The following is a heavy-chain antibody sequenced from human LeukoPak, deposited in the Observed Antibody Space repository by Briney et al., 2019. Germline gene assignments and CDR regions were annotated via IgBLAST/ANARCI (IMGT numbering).Heavy chain of an antibody. CDR1: GFTFISYS. J-gene: IGHJ3*02. Sequence: GGSPRLSCAASGFTFISYSMNWVRQAPGKGLEWVSSISSTSSYTYYTDSVKGRFTNSRDNAKNSLYLQMNSLRAEDTAVYYCARGVPAPKIWGQGTMVTVSS. CDR2: ISSTSSYT. D-gene: IGHD2-2*01. V-gene: IGHV3-21*01. CDR3: ARGVPAPKI.